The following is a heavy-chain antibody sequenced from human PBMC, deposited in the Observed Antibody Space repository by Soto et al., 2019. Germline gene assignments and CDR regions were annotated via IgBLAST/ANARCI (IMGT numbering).Heavy chain of an antibody. J-gene: IGHJ4*02. Sequence: SETLSLTCAVYGGSFSGYYWSWIRQPPGKGLEWIGEINHSGTTNYNPALKSRVTISVDTSKSQFSLTLSSVTAADTAVYYCAGGRVDTTMVPFDYWGQGTLVTVSS. V-gene: IGHV4-34*01. CDR2: INHSGTT. D-gene: IGHD5-18*01. CDR3: AGGRVDTTMVPFDY. CDR1: GGSFSGYY.